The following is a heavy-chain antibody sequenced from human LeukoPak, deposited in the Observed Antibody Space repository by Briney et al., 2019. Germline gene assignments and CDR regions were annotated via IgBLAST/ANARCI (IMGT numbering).Heavy chain of an antibody. CDR3: ARGRKYCSSTSCYKNPGYYYYYYMDV. D-gene: IGHD2-2*02. Sequence: SETLSLTCAVYGGSFSGYYWSWIRQPPGKGLEWIGEINNSGSTKYNPPLKSRVTISVDTSKNQFSLKLSSVTAADTAVYYCARGRKYCSSTSCYKNPGYYYYYYMDVWGKGTTVTVSS. CDR1: GGSFSGYY. V-gene: IGHV4-34*01. CDR2: INNSGST. J-gene: IGHJ6*03.